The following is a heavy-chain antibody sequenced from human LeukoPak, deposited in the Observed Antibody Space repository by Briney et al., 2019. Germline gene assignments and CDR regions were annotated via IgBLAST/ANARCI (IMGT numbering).Heavy chain of an antibody. CDR3: AREIIEVPGTFDY. CDR2: IYHSGST. V-gene: IGHV4-59*12. CDR1: GGSISSYY. J-gene: IGHJ4*02. Sequence: SETLSLTCTVSGGSISSYYWSWIRQPPGKGLEWIGYIYHSGSTYYNPSRKSRVTISVDPSKNQFSLKVSSVTAEDTAVYYCAREIIEVPGTFDYWGRGTLVTVSS. D-gene: IGHD6-19*01.